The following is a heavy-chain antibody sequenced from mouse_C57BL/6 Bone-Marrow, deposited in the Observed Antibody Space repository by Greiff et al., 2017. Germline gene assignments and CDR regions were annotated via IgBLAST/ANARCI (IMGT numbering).Heavy chain of an antibody. D-gene: IGHD2-5*01. CDR2: IDPSDSYT. Sequence: VQLQQPGAELVMPGASVKLSCKASGYTFTSYWMHWVKQRPGQGLEWIGEIDPSDSYTNYHQKFKGKSTLTVDKSSSTAYMQLSSLTSEDSAVYYSARSAYYSNLYAMDYWGQGTSVTVSA. J-gene: IGHJ4*01. V-gene: IGHV1-69*01. CDR1: GYTFTSYW. CDR3: ARSAYYSNLYAMDY.